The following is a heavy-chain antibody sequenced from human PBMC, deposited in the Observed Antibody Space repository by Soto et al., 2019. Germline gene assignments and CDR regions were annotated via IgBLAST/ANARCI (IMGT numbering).Heavy chain of an antibody. CDR3: AKDRHPDGIWDMDW. D-gene: IGHD3-9*01. J-gene: IGHJ4*02. V-gene: IGHV3-23*01. CDR2: IYGAASGI. Sequence: EVHLLESGGDLVRPGGSLRLSCAASGFSFHEYTMNWVRQAPGKGLEWVSGIYGAASGIYYADSVKGRFTISRDNSRNTVYLQMNNLRAEDAAVHYFAKDRHPDGIWDMDWWGQGAPVTVSS. CDR1: GFSFHEYT.